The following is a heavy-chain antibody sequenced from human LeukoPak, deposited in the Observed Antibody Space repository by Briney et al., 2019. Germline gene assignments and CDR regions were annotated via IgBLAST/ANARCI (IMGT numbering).Heavy chain of an antibody. CDR1: GGSISSYY. CDR2: IYYSGST. D-gene: IGHD1-26*01. Sequence: SETLSLTCTVSGGSISSYYWSWIRQPPGKGLEWIGYIYYSGSTNYNPSLKSRVTISVDTSKNQFSLKLSSVTAADTAVYYCARVAIGIGGYFDYWGQGTLATVSS. V-gene: IGHV4-59*01. CDR3: ARVAIGIGGYFDY. J-gene: IGHJ4*02.